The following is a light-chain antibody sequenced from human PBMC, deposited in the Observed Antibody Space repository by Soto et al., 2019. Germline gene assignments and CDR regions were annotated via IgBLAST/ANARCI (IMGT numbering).Light chain of an antibody. V-gene: IGLV1-47*01. Sequence: QAVVTQPPSASGTPGQRVTISCSGSSSNIGSNYVYWYQQLPGTAPKLLIYRNNQRPSGVPDRFSGSKSGTSASLAISGLRSEDEADYYWAAWDDSLSGYVFGTGTQLTVL. CDR1: SSNIGSNY. CDR2: RNN. J-gene: IGLJ1*01. CDR3: AAWDDSLSGYV.